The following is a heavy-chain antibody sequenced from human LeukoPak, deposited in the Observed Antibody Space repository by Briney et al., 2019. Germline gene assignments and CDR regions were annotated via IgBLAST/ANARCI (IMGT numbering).Heavy chain of an antibody. J-gene: IGHJ3*02. CDR2: ISGSTSYT. V-gene: IGHV3-11*06. Sequence: KSGGSLRLSCAASGFTFSDYYMNWIRQAPGRGLEWVSYISGSTSYTNYADSVKGRFTISRDNAKNSLYLQMNSLRDEDTAVYYCARDRLVRGVGAFDIWGQGTMVTVSS. CDR3: ARDRLVRGVGAFDI. D-gene: IGHD3-10*01. CDR1: GFTFSDYY.